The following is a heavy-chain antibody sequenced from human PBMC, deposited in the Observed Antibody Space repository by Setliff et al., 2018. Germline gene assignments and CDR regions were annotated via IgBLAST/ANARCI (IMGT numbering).Heavy chain of an antibody. J-gene: IGHJ3*02. CDR2: FDPEDGET. D-gene: IGHD3-9*01. Sequence: KVSCKVSGYTLTELSMHWVRQAPGKGLEWMGGFDPEDGETIYAQKFQGRVIMTEDTSTDTAYMELSSLRSEDTAVYYCATESLLRYFDLVGNPYAFDIWGQGTMVTVSS. CDR1: GYTLTELS. CDR3: ATESLLRYFDLVGNPYAFDI. V-gene: IGHV1-24*01.